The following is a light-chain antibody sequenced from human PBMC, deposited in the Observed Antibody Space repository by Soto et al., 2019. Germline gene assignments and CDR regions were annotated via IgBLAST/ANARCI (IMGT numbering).Light chain of an antibody. CDR3: QQYNNWPS. CDR1: QSISSW. V-gene: IGKV1-5*01. CDR2: DAS. J-gene: IGKJ5*01. Sequence: DIQMTQSPSTLSASVGDRVTITCRASQSISSWLAWYQQKPGKAPKLLIYDASSLESGVPSRFSGSGSGTEFTLTISSLQSEDFAVYYCQQYNNWPSFGQVTRLEI.